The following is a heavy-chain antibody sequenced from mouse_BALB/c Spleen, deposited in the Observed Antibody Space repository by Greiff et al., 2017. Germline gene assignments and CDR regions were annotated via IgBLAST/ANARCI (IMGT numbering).Heavy chain of an antibody. CDR2: ISSGSSTI. V-gene: IGHV5-17*02. Sequence: EVHLVESGGGLVQPGGSRKLSCAASGFTFSSFGMHWVRQAPEKGLEWVAYISSGSSTIYYADTVKGRFTISRDNPKNTLFLQMTSLRSEDTAMYYCARSPDYYGDYFDYWGQGTTLTVSS. CDR3: ARSPDYYGDYFDY. CDR1: GFTFSSFG. D-gene: IGHD1-1*01. J-gene: IGHJ2*01.